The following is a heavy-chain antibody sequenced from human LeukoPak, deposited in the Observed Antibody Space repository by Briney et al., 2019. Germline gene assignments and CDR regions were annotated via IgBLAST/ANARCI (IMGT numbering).Heavy chain of an antibody. CDR1: GGSISSSNW. D-gene: IGHD2-2*01. CDR3: ARGVPAASAFDI. CDR2: IYHSGST. V-gene: IGHV4-4*02. Sequence: PSGTLSLTCAVSGGSISSSNWWSWVRQPPGKGLEWIGEIYHSGSTNYNPSLKSRVTISVDTSKNQFSLKLSSVTAADTAVYYCARGVPAASAFDIWGQGTMVTVSS. J-gene: IGHJ3*02.